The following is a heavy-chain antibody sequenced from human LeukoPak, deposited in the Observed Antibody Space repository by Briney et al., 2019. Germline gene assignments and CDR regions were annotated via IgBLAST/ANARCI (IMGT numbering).Heavy chain of an antibody. D-gene: IGHD2-2*01. CDR1: GKSFSNYW. V-gene: IGHV5-51*01. J-gene: IGHJ5*02. Sequence: EESLKISCKGSGKSFSNYWIGWVRQLPGRGLEWMGIIYPGDSDTRYNPSFQGQVTISADKSISTAYLQWSSLKASDTAMYYCARQYCSSTSCYSINWFDPWGQGTLVTVSS. CDR2: IYPGDSDT. CDR3: ARQYCSSTSCYSINWFDP.